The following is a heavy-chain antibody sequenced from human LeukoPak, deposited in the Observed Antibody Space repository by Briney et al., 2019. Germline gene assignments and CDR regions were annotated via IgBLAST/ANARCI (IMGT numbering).Heavy chain of an antibody. CDR1: GYTFTGYY. CDR2: INPNSGGT. J-gene: IGHJ4*02. CDR3: ARGGEYSRSSSTY. D-gene: IGHD6-6*01. V-gene: IGHV1-2*02. Sequence: ASVKVSFKASGYTFTGYYMHWVRQAPGQGLEWMGWINPNSGGTNYAQKFQGRVTVTRDTSISTAYTELSTLRSDDTAVYYCARGGEYSRSSSTYWGQGTLVTVSS.